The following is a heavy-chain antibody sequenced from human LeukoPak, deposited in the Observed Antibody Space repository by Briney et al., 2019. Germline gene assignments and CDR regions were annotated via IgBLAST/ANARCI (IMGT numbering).Heavy chain of an antibody. CDR3: AKGVAVASPYYFDY. Sequence: GGSLRLSCAASGFTFSSYAMSWVCQAPGKGLEWVSPISGSGSSTYYADSVKGRFTISRDNSKNALYLQMNSLRAEDTAVYYCAKGVAVASPYYFDYWGQGTLVTVSS. CDR1: GFTFSSYA. J-gene: IGHJ4*02. V-gene: IGHV3-23*01. D-gene: IGHD6-19*01. CDR2: ISGSGSST.